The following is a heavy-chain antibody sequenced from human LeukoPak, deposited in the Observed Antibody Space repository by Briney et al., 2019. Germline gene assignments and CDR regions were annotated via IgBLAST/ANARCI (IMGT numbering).Heavy chain of an antibody. D-gene: IGHD5-12*01. CDR1: GFTFSSYG. J-gene: IGHJ4*02. CDR3: ARDPAREWLRSFDF. Sequence: GGSLRLSCAASGFTFSSYGMDWGRQAPGKGGEGGAVISYDGSNKYYALSVKGRFTISRDNSKNTLYLQMNSLRAEDTAVYYCARDPAREWLRSFDFWGQGTLVTVSS. CDR2: ISYDGSNK. V-gene: IGHV3-30*03.